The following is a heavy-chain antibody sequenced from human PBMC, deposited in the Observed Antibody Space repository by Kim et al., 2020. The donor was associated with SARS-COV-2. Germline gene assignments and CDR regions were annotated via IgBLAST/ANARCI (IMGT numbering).Heavy chain of an antibody. CDR1: GFTFSSYE. CDR2: ISSSGSTI. Sequence: GGSLRLSCAASGFTFSSYEMNWVRQAPGKGLEWVSYISSSGSTIYYADSVKGRFTISRDNAKNSLYLQMNSLRAEDTAVYYCARLGVGATIPLDYWGQGTLVTVSS. V-gene: IGHV3-48*03. J-gene: IGHJ4*02. D-gene: IGHD1-26*01. CDR3: ARLGVGATIPLDY.